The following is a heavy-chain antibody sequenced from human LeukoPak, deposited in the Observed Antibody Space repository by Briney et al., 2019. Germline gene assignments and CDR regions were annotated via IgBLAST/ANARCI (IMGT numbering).Heavy chain of an antibody. V-gene: IGHV3-23*01. CDR3: ARHYDLLTGYYRDAFDI. CDR1: GFTFSSYP. J-gene: IGHJ3*02. D-gene: IGHD3-9*01. CDR2: ISGSGGST. Sequence: PGGSLRLSCAASGFTFSSYPMSWVRQAPGKGLEWVSAISGSGGSTYYADSVKGRFTISRDNSKNTLNLQMNSLRAEDTAVYYCARHYDLLTGYYRDAFDIWGQGTMVTVSS.